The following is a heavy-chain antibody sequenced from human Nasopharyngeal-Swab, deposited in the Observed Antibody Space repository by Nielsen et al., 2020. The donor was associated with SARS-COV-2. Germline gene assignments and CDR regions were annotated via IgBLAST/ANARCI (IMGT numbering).Heavy chain of an antibody. J-gene: IGHJ4*02. CDR1: GFTFSSYG. CDR2: IWYDGSNK. D-gene: IGHD6-13*01. Sequence: GESLKIFCAASGFTFSSYGMHWVRQAPGKGLEWVAVIWYDGSNKYYADSVKGRFTISRDNSKNTLYLQMNSLRAEDTAVYYCARGRSSSWEDYFDYWGQGTLVTVSS. CDR3: ARGRSSSWEDYFDY. V-gene: IGHV3-33*01.